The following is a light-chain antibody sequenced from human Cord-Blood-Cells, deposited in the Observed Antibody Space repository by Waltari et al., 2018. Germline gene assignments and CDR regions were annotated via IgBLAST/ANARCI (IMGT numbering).Light chain of an antibody. CDR3: QQYNNWPLYT. CDR2: GAS. Sequence: EIVIPQSPLTLSVSPGDRATLSCRSSQSVSSNLAWYQQKPGQAPRLLIYGASTRATGIPARFSGSGSGTEFTLTISSLQSEDFAVYYCQQYNNWPLYTFGQGTKLEIK. CDR1: QSVSSN. J-gene: IGKJ2*01. V-gene: IGKV3-15*01.